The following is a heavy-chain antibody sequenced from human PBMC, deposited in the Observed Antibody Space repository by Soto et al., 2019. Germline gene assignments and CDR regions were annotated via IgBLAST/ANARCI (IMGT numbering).Heavy chain of an antibody. V-gene: IGHV3-30*18. Sequence: QVQLVESGGGVVQPGRSRRLSCAASGFIFSNYGMHWVRQAPGKGLEWVAVTSYDGTKKYYEDSMKGRFTISRDNSMNTLYLQMDSLSAEDTAVYYCAKELGLWSGYLDAFDIWGQGTMVTV. J-gene: IGHJ3*02. D-gene: IGHD3-3*01. CDR2: TSYDGTKK. CDR3: AKELGLWSGYLDAFDI. CDR1: GFIFSNYG.